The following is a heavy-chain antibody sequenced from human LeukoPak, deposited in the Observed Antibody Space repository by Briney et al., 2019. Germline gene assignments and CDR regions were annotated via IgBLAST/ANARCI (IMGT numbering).Heavy chain of an antibody. CDR3: ARGADGVSSNSRGWFDP. J-gene: IGHJ5*02. V-gene: IGHV3-48*03. CDR2: ISSSGSTI. CDR1: GFTFSSYE. Sequence: GGSLRLSCAASGFTFSSYEMNWVRQAPGKGLEWVSYISSSGSTIYYADSVKGRFTISRDNAKNSLYLEMNSLRAEDTAVYYCARGADGVSSNSRGWFDPWGQGTLVTVSS. D-gene: IGHD2-15*01.